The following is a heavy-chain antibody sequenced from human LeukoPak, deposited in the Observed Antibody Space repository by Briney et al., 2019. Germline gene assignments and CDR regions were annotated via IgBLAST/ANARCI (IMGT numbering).Heavy chain of an antibody. D-gene: IGHD3-10*01. Sequence: GGSVKVSCQAPGGAFSSYAISWVRPAPGRGLEGVGGIIPICGTANYARKFQGRVTITADKSTSTAYMELSSLRSEDSAVYYCARNRPDYYGSGSSILTFGSYYYYGMDVWGKGTTVTVSS. V-gene: IGHV1-69*06. CDR3: ARNRPDYYGSGSSILTFGSYYYYGMDV. J-gene: IGHJ6*04. CDR1: GGAFSSYA. CDR2: IIPICGTA.